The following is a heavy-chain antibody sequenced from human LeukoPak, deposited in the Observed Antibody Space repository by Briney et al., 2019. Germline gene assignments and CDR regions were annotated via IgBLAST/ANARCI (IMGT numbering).Heavy chain of an antibody. CDR1: GYTFTGYY. CDR2: INPNSGGT. J-gene: IGHJ6*02. CDR3: ARDGDYEASPYYYYYGMDV. D-gene: IGHD4-17*01. V-gene: IGHV1-2*02. Sequence: ASVKVSCKASGYTFTGYYMHWVRQAPGQGLEWMGWINPNSGGTNYAQKFQGRVTMTRDTSISTAYMELSRLRSDDTAVYYCARDGDYEASPYYYYYGMDVWGQGTTVTVSS.